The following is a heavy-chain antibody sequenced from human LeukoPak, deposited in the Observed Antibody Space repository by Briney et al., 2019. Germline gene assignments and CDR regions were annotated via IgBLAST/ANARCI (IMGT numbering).Heavy chain of an antibody. CDR3: ARDRRGYYDSSGYFDY. V-gene: IGHV4-59*01. Sequence: SETLSLTCTVSGGSISSYYWSWIRQPPGKGLEWIGYIYYSGSTNYNPSLKSRVTITLDTPKNQFSLKLSSVTAADTAVYYCARDRRGYYDSSGYFDYWGQGALVTVSS. CDR1: GGSISSYY. J-gene: IGHJ4*02. CDR2: IYYSGST. D-gene: IGHD3-22*01.